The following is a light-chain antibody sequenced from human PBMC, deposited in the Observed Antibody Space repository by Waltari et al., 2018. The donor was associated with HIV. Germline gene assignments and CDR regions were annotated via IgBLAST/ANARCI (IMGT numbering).Light chain of an antibody. CDR2: WAS. J-gene: IGKJ1*01. V-gene: IGKV4-1*01. CDR3: QQYFSTPPT. Sequence: DIVMNQSPDSLPVSLGERATLNCKSSRTILFDSNTKNYLAWYQQKPGQPPKVLIYWASTRESGVPDRFSGSGSGTDFTLTISRLQPEDVAVYYCQQYFSTPPTFGQGTRVGI. CDR1: RTILFDSNTKNY.